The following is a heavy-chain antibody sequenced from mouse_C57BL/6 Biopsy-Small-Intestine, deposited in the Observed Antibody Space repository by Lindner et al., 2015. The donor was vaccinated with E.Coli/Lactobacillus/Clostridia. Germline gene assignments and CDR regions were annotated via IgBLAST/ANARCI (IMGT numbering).Heavy chain of an antibody. CDR3: ARRLPYAMDY. CDR1: GYTFTSYG. V-gene: IGHV1-81*01. D-gene: IGHD2-4*01. CDR2: IYPTSGNI. J-gene: IGHJ4*01. Sequence: VQLQESGAELARPGASVKLSCKAPGYTFTSYGISWVKQRTGQGLEWIGEIYPTSGNIYYNEKFKGKATLTADKSSSTACVELRSLTSEDSAVYFCARRLPYAMDYWGQGTSVTVSS.